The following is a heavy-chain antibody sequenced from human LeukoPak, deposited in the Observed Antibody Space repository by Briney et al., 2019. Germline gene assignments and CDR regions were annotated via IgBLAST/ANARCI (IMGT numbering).Heavy chain of an antibody. J-gene: IGHJ6*03. CDR3: AREPRYGSGSYYNYMDV. D-gene: IGHD3-10*01. Sequence: SQTLSLTCTVSGGSISSGDYYWSWIRQPPGKGLEWIGYMYYSGSTYYNPSLKSRVTISVDTSKNQFSLKLSSVTAADTAVYYCAREPRYGSGSYYNYMDVWGKGTTVTVSS. V-gene: IGHV4-30-4*08. CDR1: GGSISSGDYY. CDR2: MYYSGST.